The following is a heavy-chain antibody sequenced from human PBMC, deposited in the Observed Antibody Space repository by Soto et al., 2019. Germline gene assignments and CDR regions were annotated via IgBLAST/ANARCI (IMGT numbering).Heavy chain of an antibody. J-gene: IGHJ6*02. Sequence: GGSLRLSCAASGFTFSSYWMHWVRQAPGKGLVWVSSISSSGTYIYYADSVKGRFAISRDNANNVMYLQMDTLRAEDTAVYYCVRAGHVFDVHYYGMDLWGQGTTVTVSS. CDR3: VRAGHVFDVHYYGMDL. V-gene: IGHV3-21*01. CDR2: ISSSGTYI. CDR1: GFTFSSYW. D-gene: IGHD3-10*01.